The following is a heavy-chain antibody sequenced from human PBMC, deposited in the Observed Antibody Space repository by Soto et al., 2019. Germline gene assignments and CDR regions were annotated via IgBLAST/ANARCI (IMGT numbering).Heavy chain of an antibody. D-gene: IGHD6-6*01. Sequence: ASGRVSCKACGYTFTGYYMHWVRQAPGQGLEWMGWINPNSGGTNYAQKFQGRVTMTRDTSISTAYMELSRLRSDDTAVYYCARDTYSSSSHYYYGMDVWGQGTTVTVSS. CDR2: INPNSGGT. CDR3: ARDTYSSSSHYYYGMDV. V-gene: IGHV1-2*02. J-gene: IGHJ6*02. CDR1: GYTFTGYY.